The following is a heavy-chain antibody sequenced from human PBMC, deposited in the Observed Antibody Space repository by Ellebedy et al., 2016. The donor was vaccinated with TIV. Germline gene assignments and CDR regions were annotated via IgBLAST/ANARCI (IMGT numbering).Heavy chain of an antibody. CDR1: GFTFSSYS. V-gene: IGHV3-48*02. CDR3: AGIADVRFDP. D-gene: IGHD3-10*02. CDR2: ISSSSSTI. Sequence: PGGSLRLSCAASGFTFSSYSINWVRQAPGKGLEWVSYISSSSSTIYYADSVKGRFTISRDNAKNSLYLQMNSLRDEDTAVYYCAGIADVRFDPWGQGTLVSVSS. J-gene: IGHJ5*02.